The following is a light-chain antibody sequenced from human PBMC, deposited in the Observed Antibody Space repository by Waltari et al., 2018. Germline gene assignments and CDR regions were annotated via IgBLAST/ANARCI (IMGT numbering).Light chain of an antibody. J-gene: IGKJ1*01. CDR1: QRGSSN. V-gene: IGKV3-15*01. Sequence: EIVMTQSPATLSVSPGERATLSCSASQRGSSNLAWYQQKPGQAPRLLTYGASTRATGIPARFSGSGSGTEFTLTISSLQSEDFAVYYCQQYNNWPWTFGQGTKVEIK. CDR3: QQYNNWPWT. CDR2: GAS.